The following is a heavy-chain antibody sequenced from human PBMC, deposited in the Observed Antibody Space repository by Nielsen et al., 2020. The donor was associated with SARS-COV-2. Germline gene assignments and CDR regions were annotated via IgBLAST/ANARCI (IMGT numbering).Heavy chain of an antibody. Sequence: WVRQAPGQGLEWMGWISAYNGNTNYAQKLQGRVTMTRNTSISTAYMELSSLRSEDTAVYYCARGLVFSYYDILTGYGSGMDVWGQGTTVTVSS. J-gene: IGHJ6*02. V-gene: IGHV1-18*01. D-gene: IGHD3-9*01. CDR3: ARGLVFSYYDILTGYGSGMDV. CDR2: ISAYNGNT.